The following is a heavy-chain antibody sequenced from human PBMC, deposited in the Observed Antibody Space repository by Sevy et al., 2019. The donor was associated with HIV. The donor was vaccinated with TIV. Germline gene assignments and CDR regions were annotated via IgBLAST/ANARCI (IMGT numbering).Heavy chain of an antibody. CDR2: ISNTGSSI. CDR1: GFTFSSYE. J-gene: IGHJ4*02. V-gene: IGHV3-48*03. CDR3: ARDLPPSATTVSHFDY. Sequence: GGSLRLSCAASGFTFSSYEMNWVRQAPGKGLEWVSYISNTGSSIYYSDSVKGRFTMSRDNAKNSLYLKMNSLRGEDTAVYYCARDLPPSATTVSHFDYWGRGTLVTVSS. D-gene: IGHD4-17*01.